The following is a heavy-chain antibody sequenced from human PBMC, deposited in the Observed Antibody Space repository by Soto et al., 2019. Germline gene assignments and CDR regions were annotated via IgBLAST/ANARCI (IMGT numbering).Heavy chain of an antibody. J-gene: IGHJ4*02. D-gene: IGHD1-1*01. CDR3: ARLSVSGRYNILYYFDY. Sequence: QLQLQEAGPGLVKPSETLSLTCTVSGGSISSSSYYWGWIRQPPGKGLEWIGSVYYSGSTYYNPSLKSRVTISVDTSQNQFSLKLSSVTAADTAVYYCARLSVSGRYNILYYFDYWGQGTLVTVSS. CDR1: GGSISSSSYY. CDR2: VYYSGST. V-gene: IGHV4-39*01.